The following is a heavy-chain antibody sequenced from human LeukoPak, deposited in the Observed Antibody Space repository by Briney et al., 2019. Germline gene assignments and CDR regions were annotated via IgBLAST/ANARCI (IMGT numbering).Heavy chain of an antibody. CDR3: AREGNYGDYVYWFDP. Sequence: ASVKVSCKASGYTFTGYYMHWVRQAPGQGLEWMGWINPNSGGTNYAQKFQGRVTMTRDTSISTAYMELSSLRSEDTAVYYCAREGNYGDYVYWFDPWGQGTLVTVSS. CDR1: GYTFTGYY. D-gene: IGHD4-17*01. CDR2: INPNSGGT. V-gene: IGHV1-2*02. J-gene: IGHJ5*02.